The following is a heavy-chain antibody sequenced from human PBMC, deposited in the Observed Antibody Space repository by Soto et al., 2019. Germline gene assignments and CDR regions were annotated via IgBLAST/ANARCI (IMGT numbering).Heavy chain of an antibody. Sequence: PSETLSLTCTVSGGSISSGGYYWSWIRQHPGKGLEWIGYIYYSGSTYYNPSLKSRVTISVDTSKNQFSLKLSSVTAADTAVYYCARVDYGDLIFDYWGQGTLVTVSS. V-gene: IGHV4-30-4*08. CDR3: ARVDYGDLIFDY. D-gene: IGHD4-17*01. J-gene: IGHJ4*02. CDR1: GGSISSGGYY. CDR2: IYYSGST.